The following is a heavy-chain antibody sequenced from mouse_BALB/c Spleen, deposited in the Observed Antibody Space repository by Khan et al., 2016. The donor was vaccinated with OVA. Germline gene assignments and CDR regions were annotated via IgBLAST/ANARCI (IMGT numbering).Heavy chain of an antibody. V-gene: IGHV1-7*01. J-gene: IGHJ2*01. CDR2: INPTSGYT. CDR1: GYTFTTYW. CDR3: TRDRIDY. Sequence: QVQLQQSGAELAKPGASVKMSCKASGYTFTTYWMHWVKQRPGQGLEWIGYINPTSGYTDYNDKFKDRATLSADKSSSTAYMQLNSLTSEDSVVYYCTRDRIDYWGQGTTLTVSS.